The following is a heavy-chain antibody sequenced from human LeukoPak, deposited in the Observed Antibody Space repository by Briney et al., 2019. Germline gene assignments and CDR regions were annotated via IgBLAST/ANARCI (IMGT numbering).Heavy chain of an antibody. CDR1: GGSISSGDYY. J-gene: IGHJ6*03. CDR2: IYYSGST. Sequence: TSQTLSLTCTVSGGSISSGDYYWSWIRQPPGKGLEWIGYIYYSGSTYYNPSLKSRVTISVDTSKNQFSLKLSSVTAADTAVHYCARSGGPGSYPDYYYYYYMDVWGKGTTVTVSS. CDR3: ARSGGPGSYPDYYYYYYMDV. D-gene: IGHD3-10*01. V-gene: IGHV4-30-4*08.